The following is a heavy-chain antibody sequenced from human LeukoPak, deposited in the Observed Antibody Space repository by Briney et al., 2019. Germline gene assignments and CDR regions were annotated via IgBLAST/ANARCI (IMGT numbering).Heavy chain of an antibody. CDR3: ARGRYYDSSGYRAYYYGMDV. Sequence: PSETLSLTCAVYGGSFSGYYWSWIRQPPGKGLEWIGEINHSGSTNSNPSLKSRVTISVDTSKNQFSLKLSSVTAADTAVYYCARGRYYDSSGYRAYYYGMDVGGQGTTVTVSS. CDR2: INHSGST. V-gene: IGHV4-34*01. J-gene: IGHJ6*02. D-gene: IGHD3-22*01. CDR1: GGSFSGYY.